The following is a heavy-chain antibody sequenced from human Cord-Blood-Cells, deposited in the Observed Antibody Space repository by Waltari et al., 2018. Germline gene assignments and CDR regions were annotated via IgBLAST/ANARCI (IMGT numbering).Heavy chain of an antibody. V-gene: IGHV1-2*02. CDR3: ARDRRYSGYAHGMDV. D-gene: IGHD5-12*01. CDR2: TRPNRGSN. CDR1: GYTFTGYY. J-gene: IGHJ6*02. Sequence: QVQLVQSGAEVKKPGASVKVSCKASGYTFTGYYMHWVRQAPGQGLEWMRWTRPNRGSNNYAQRFQGGVTMTKDTSISTAYMALSRLRSDDTAVYYWARDRRYSGYAHGMDVWGQGTTVTVSS.